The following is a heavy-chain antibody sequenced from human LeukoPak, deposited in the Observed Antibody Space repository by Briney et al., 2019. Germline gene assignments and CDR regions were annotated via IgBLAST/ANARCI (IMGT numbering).Heavy chain of an antibody. Sequence: SETLSLTCTVSGGSISSSSYYWGWIRQPPGKGLEWIGSIYYSGSIYYNPSLKSRVTISVDTSKNQFSLKLSSVTAADTAVCYCARLSGAIFGVVITLYYFDCWGQGTLVTVSS. V-gene: IGHV4-39*01. D-gene: IGHD3-3*01. CDR3: ARLSGAIFGVVITLYYFDC. CDR1: GGSISSSSYY. J-gene: IGHJ4*02. CDR2: IYYSGSI.